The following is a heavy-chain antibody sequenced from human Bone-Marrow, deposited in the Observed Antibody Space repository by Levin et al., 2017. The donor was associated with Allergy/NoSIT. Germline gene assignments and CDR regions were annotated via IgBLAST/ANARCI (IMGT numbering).Heavy chain of an antibody. CDR3: ATGRGDSSGRRVFDS. V-gene: IGHV4-34*01. CDR2: INDGGVT. D-gene: IGHD3-22*01. Sequence: SETLSLTCDVYGGSFSGYHWTWIRQFPGRGLEWIGDINDGGVTDYNPSLKSRVTISVATSKNQLYLRLTSVTAADTAVYYCATGRGDSSGRRVFDSWGQGTLVAVSS. CDR1: GGSFSGYH. J-gene: IGHJ4*02.